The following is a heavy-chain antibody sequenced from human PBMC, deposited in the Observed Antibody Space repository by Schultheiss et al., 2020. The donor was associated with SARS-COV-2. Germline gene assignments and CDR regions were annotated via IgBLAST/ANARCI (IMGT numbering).Heavy chain of an antibody. J-gene: IGHJ6*02. Sequence: SQTLSLTCTVSGGSISSYYWSWIRQPPGKGLEWIGRIYTSGSTNYNPSLKSRVTISVDTSKNQFSLKLSSVTAADTAVYYCASKIAAAGTGYYYGMDVWGQGTTVTVSS. CDR1: GGSISSYY. CDR2: IYTSGST. V-gene: IGHV4-4*08. D-gene: IGHD6-13*01. CDR3: ASKIAAAGTGYYYGMDV.